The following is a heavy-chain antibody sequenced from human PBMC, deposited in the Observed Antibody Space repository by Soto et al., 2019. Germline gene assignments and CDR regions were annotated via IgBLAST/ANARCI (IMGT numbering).Heavy chain of an antibody. CDR1: GFTFSTYW. V-gene: IGHV3-74*01. CDR2: INYDGSST. D-gene: IGHD3-10*01. Sequence: SLRLSCAASGFTFSTYWMHWVRQAPGKGLVCVSRINYDGSSTDYADSVKGRFTISRDNAKNTLYLQMNTLTAEDTAVYYCTRGTRPTQVGTGAYWGQGTLVNVS. J-gene: IGHJ4*02. CDR3: TRGTRPTQVGTGAY.